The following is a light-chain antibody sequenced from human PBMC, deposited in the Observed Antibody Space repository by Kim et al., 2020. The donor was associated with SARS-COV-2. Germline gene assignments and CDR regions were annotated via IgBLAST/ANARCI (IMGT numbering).Light chain of an antibody. Sequence: EIVLTQSPGPLSVSPGERATLSCRASQSIGNNLAWYQQKPGQAPRLLIKGASARATGIPARFSGGGSGTDFILTISSLQSEDFGIYYCQQYTHWPPGFGGGTKVDIK. V-gene: IGKV3D-15*01. CDR1: QSIGNN. J-gene: IGKJ4*01. CDR3: QQYTHWPPG. CDR2: GAS.